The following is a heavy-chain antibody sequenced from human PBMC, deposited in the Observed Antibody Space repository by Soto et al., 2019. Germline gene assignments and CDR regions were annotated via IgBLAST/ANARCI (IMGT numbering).Heavy chain of an antibody. Sequence: EVQLVESGGGLVQPGGSLRLSCAASGFTFSSYSMNWVRQAPGKGLEWVSYISSSSSTIYYADSVKGRFTISRENAKNSLYLQMNRLRAEDTAVYYCARHPERIAEIGWFNPWGQGTLVTVSS. CDR2: ISSSSSTI. V-gene: IGHV3-48*01. CDR3: ARHPERIAEIGWFNP. CDR1: GFTFSSYS. J-gene: IGHJ5*02. D-gene: IGHD6-13*01.